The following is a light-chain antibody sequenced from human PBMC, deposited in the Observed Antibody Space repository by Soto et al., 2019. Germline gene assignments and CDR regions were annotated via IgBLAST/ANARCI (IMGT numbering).Light chain of an antibody. Sequence: QSALTQPASVSGSPGQSITISCTGTSSDVGSYNLVSWYQQHPGKAPKLMIYEGSKRPSGVSNRFSGSKSGNTASLTISGLQAEDEAVYYCCSYAGSSKVFGTGTKLTVL. V-gene: IGLV2-23*01. CDR3: CSYAGSSKV. CDR2: EGS. J-gene: IGLJ1*01. CDR1: SSDVGSYNL.